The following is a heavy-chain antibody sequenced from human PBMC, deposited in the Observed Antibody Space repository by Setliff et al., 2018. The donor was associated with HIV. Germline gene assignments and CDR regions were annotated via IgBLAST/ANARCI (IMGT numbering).Heavy chain of an antibody. CDR2: ISASGGST. V-gene: IGHV3-23*01. CDR3: ARDRVVGATLDPLDL. CDR1: GFTFSNYA. D-gene: IGHD1-26*01. J-gene: IGHJ3*01. Sequence: PGGSLRLSCAASGFTFSNYAMSWVRQAPGKGLEWVSIISASGGSTYYADSVKGRFTISRDNAKNSLYLQMNSLRAEDTAVYYCARDRVVGATLDPLDLWGQGTMVTVSS.